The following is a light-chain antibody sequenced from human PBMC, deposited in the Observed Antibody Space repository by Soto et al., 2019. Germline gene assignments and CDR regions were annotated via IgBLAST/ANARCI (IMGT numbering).Light chain of an antibody. J-gene: IGLJ1*01. CDR2: EVT. V-gene: IGLV2-8*01. CDR3: SSYAGSHNVI. CDR1: SNDVGGYDY. Sequence: QSALTQPPSASGSPGQSVTISCTGTSNDVGGYDYVSWYQQHPDKAPKLIIYEVTKRPSGVPDRFSGSKSGNTASLTVSGLQADDEADYYCSSYAGSHNVIFGTGTKLTVL.